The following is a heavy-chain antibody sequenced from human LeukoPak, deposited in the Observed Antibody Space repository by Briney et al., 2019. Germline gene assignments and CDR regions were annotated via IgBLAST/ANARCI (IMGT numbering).Heavy chain of an antibody. J-gene: IGHJ6*03. CDR1: GDSISSSGYY. CDR2: IYYSGST. Sequence: PSETLSLTCTVSGDSISSSGYYWTWIRQPPGKGLEWIGNIYYSGSTNYNPSLKSRVTISADTSKNQFSLKLTSVTAADTAVYYCARNPRGYYKEYYYYMDVWGKGTTVTVSS. V-gene: IGHV4-61*05. CDR3: ARNPRGYYKEYYYYMDV. D-gene: IGHD3-3*01.